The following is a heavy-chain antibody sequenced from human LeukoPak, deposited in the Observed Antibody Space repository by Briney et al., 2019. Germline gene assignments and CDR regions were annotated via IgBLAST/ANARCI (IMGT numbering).Heavy chain of an antibody. D-gene: IGHD4-17*01. CDR2: VSGSASNT. CDR3: AKGFQAYGELSFDV. V-gene: IGHV3-23*01. Sequence: GSLRPFCAASGFTFYQYCMSWVRQASGKGLEWVSTVSGSASNTYYADSVKGRFTIPRDNSKTTLYLQMNSLRADDTAVYYCAKGFQAYGELSFDVWGQGTLVAVSS. J-gene: IGHJ4*02. CDR1: GFTFYQYC.